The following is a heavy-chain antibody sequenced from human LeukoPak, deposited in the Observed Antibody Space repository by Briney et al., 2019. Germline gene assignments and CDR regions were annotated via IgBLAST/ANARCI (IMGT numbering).Heavy chain of an antibody. V-gene: IGHV4-30-2*01. Sequence: SETLSLTCSVSGGSISSGGYYWSWIRQPPGKGLEWIGYIYHSGSTYYNPSLKSRVTMSVDRSKNQFSLKLSSVTAADTAVYYCAREDIVVVPAAMDVWGKGTTVTVSS. CDR1: GGSISSGGYY. D-gene: IGHD2-2*01. CDR3: AREDIVVVPAAMDV. J-gene: IGHJ6*04. CDR2: IYHSGST.